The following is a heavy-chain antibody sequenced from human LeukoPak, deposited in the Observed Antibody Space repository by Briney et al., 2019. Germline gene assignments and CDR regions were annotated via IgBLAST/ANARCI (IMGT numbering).Heavy chain of an antibody. V-gene: IGHV4-34*01. CDR3: ARGQARGDSYDLLPGYYLPYYYYGMDV. CDR1: GGSFSGYY. J-gene: IGHJ6*02. CDR2: INHSGST. Sequence: PSETLSLTCAVYGGSFSGYYWSWIRQPPGKGLEWIGEINHSGSTNYNPSLKSRVTISVDTSKNQFSLKLSSVTAADTAVYYCARGQARGDSYDLLPGYYLPYYYYGMDVWGQGPTVTVSS. D-gene: IGHD3-9*01.